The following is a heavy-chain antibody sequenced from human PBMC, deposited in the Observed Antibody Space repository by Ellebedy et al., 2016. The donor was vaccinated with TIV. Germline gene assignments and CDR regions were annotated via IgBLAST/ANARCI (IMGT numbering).Heavy chain of an antibody. J-gene: IGHJ6*02. CDR1: GFTFSNYW. Sequence: GESLKISCAASGFTFSNYWMHWVRQAPGKGLVWVSQINIDGSGTNYADSVKGRFSISRDNAKSTLYLQMNTLRAEDTAVYYCARAGEYCDFPQNCYAMDVWGQGTTVTVS. V-gene: IGHV3-74*01. D-gene: IGHD2/OR15-2a*01. CDR2: INIDGSGT. CDR3: ARAGEYCDFPQNCYAMDV.